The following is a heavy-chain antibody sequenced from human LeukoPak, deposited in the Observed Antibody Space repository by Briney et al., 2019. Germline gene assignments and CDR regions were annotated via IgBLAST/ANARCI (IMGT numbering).Heavy chain of an antibody. CDR3: ARDLRDSSGYYSLYYFDY. J-gene: IGHJ4*02. V-gene: IGHV3-23*01. CDR2: ISGSGGST. CDR1: GFTFSSYA. D-gene: IGHD3-22*01. Sequence: GGSLRLSCAASGFTFSSYAMSWVRQAPGKGLEWVSAISGSGGSTYCADSVKGRFTISRDNSKNTLYLQMNSLRAEDTAVYYCARDLRDSSGYYSLYYFDYWGQGTLVTVSS.